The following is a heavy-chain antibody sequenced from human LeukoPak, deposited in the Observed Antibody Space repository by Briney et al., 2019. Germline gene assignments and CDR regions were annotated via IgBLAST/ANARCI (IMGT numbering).Heavy chain of an antibody. CDR3: AKDSSVSLDSSGLDY. Sequence: GGSLRLSCAASGFTFDDYTMPWVRQAPGKGLEWVSLISWDGGSTYYVESVKGRFTIARDNNKNSLYLQMNSLRTEDTALYYCAKDSSVSLDSSGLDYWGQGTLVTVSS. CDR1: GFTFDDYT. V-gene: IGHV3-43*01. D-gene: IGHD6-19*01. CDR2: ISWDGGST. J-gene: IGHJ4*02.